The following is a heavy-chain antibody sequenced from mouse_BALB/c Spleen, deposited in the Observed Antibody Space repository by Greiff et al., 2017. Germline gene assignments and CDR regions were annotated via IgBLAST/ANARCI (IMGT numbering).Heavy chain of an antibody. V-gene: IGHV5-9-3*01. Sequence: EVKLMESGGGLVKPGGSLKLSCAASGFTFSSYAMSWVRQTPEKRLEWVATISSGGSYTYYPDSVKGRFTISRDNAKNTLYLQMSSLRSEDTAMYYCARQYGKGDYYFDYWGQGTTLTVSS. J-gene: IGHJ2*01. CDR1: GFTFSSYA. CDR3: ARQYGKGDYYFDY. CDR2: ISSGGSYT. D-gene: IGHD2-10*02.